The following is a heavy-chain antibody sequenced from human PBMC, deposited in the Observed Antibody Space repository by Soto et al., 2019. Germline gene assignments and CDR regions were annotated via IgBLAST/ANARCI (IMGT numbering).Heavy chain of an antibody. CDR3: ARAGRYYDSSGYYFDY. V-gene: IGHV3-13*01. CDR2: IGTAGDT. CDR1: GFTFSSYD. D-gene: IGHD3-22*01. J-gene: IGHJ4*02. Sequence: GESLKISCAASGFTFSSYDIHWVRQATGKGLEWVSAIGTAGDTYYPGSVKGRFTISRENAKNSLYLQMNSLRAGDTAVYYCARAGRYYDSSGYYFDYWGQGTLVTVSS.